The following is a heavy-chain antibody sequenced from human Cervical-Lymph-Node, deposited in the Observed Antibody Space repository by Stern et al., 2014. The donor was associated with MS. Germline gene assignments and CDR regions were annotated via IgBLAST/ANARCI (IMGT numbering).Heavy chain of an antibody. J-gene: IGHJ2*01. Sequence: VQLVESGPGLMKPLQTLSLTCTVSGGSVSSGGYFWNWIRQHPGKGLEWIGHVYYSGSIAYNPSLKSRVTISVDTSKNQFSLRLRSVTAADTAVYYCARNPALWYFDLWGRGTLAAVSS. CDR3: ARNPALWYFDL. CDR2: VYYSGSI. V-gene: IGHV4-31*03. CDR1: GGSVSSGGYF. D-gene: IGHD3-3*02.